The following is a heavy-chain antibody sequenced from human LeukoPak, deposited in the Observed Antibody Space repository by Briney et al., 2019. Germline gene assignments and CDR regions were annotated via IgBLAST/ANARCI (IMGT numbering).Heavy chain of an antibody. D-gene: IGHD6-13*01. Sequence: GGSLRLSCAASGFTFSSYAMSWVRQAPGKGLEWVSRINSDGSSTSYADSVKGRFTISRDNAKNTLYLQMNSLRAEDTAVYYCARERGIKFDYWGQGTLVTVSS. CDR2: INSDGSST. V-gene: IGHV3-74*01. CDR1: GFTFSSYA. CDR3: ARERGIKFDY. J-gene: IGHJ4*02.